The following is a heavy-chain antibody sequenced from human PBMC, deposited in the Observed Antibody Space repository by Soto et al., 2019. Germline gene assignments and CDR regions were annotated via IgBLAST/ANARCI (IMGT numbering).Heavy chain of an antibody. J-gene: IGHJ5*02. D-gene: IGHD4-17*01. Sequence: QVQLQESGPGLVKPSQTLSLTCTVSGGSISSGGYYWSWIRQHPGKGPEWIGYIYYSGSTYYNPSLKSRVTISVDTSKNQFSLKLSSVTAADTAVYYCARGHYDYGDYGWFDPWGQGTLVTVSS. CDR3: ARGHYDYGDYGWFDP. V-gene: IGHV4-31*03. CDR1: GGSISSGGYY. CDR2: IYYSGST.